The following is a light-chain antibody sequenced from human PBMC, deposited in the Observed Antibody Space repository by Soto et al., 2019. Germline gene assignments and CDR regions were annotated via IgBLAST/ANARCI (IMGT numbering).Light chain of an antibody. V-gene: IGKV3-20*01. J-gene: IGKJ5*01. Sequence: EVVLTQSPFTLSLSPGERATLSCRASQSFRGLLAWYQQKPGQAPRLLIYDAFIRATGIPDRSSGSGSGTDFTLTISRLEPEDFAVYYCQQYGSSITFGQGTRLEIK. CDR3: QQYGSSIT. CDR2: DAF. CDR1: QSFRGL.